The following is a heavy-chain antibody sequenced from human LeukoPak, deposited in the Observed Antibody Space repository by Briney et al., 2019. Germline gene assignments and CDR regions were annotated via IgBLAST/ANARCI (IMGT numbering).Heavy chain of an antibody. Sequence: SETLSLTCSVSGGSISSYYWSWIRQPAGKGLEWIGRIYTSGSTSTNYNPSLKSRVTMSLDTSKNQFSLKLSSVTAADTVVYFCASDSGWYRHWGQGTLVTVSS. CDR2: IYTSGSTST. CDR1: GGSISSYY. CDR3: ASDSGWYRH. V-gene: IGHV4-4*07. D-gene: IGHD6-19*01. J-gene: IGHJ4*02.